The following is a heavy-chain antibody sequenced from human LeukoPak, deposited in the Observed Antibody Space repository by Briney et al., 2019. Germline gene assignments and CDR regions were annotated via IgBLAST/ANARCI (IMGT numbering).Heavy chain of an antibody. Sequence: PSQTLSLTCAISGDSVSSNSAAWNWIRQSPSRGLEWLGRTYYRSKWYSRYAVCMKSRINITPDTSKNQFSLQLNSVTPEDTAVYYCARGGSWSLDFWGQGTLVTVSS. D-gene: IGHD6-13*01. CDR3: ARGGSWSLDF. J-gene: IGHJ4*02. CDR1: GDSVSSNSAA. V-gene: IGHV6-1*01. CDR2: TYYRSKWYS.